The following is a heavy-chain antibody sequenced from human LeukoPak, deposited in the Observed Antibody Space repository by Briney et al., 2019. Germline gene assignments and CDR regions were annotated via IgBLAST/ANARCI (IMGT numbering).Heavy chain of an antibody. CDR3: ASDWAPGQGRMFDH. J-gene: IGHJ4*02. CDR1: GGSLISTDHH. Sequence: SETLSLTCVVSGGSLISTDHHWGWIRQTPGKGLEWIGSMSHSGTTYYNPSLMSRVTMSVDTSKNYFSLQLSSVTAADTAVYFCASDWAPGQGRMFDHWGQGTLVTVSS. V-gene: IGHV4-39*07. D-gene: IGHD3-16*01. CDR2: MSHSGTT.